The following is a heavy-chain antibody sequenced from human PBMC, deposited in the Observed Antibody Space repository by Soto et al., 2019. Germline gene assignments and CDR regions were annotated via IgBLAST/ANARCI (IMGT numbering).Heavy chain of an antibody. D-gene: IGHD6-13*01. Sequence: SVKVSCKASGGTFSSYAISWVRQAPGQGLEWMGGIIPIFGTANYAQKFQGRVTITADESKSTAYMELSSMRSEDTAVYYCARDGAAGLFDYWGQGTLVTVSS. CDR2: IIPIFGTA. CDR3: ARDGAAGLFDY. CDR1: GGTFSSYA. J-gene: IGHJ4*02. V-gene: IGHV1-69*13.